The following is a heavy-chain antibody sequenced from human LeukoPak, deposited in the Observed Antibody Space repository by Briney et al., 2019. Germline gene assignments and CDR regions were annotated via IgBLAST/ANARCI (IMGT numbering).Heavy chain of an antibody. Sequence: GGSLRLSCAASGFTFSSYGMHWVRQAPGKGLEWVAVIWYDGSNKYYADSVKGRFTTSRDNSKNTLYLQMNSLRAEDTAVYYCARASGWYPRDYFDYWGQGTLVTVSS. D-gene: IGHD6-19*01. CDR3: ARASGWYPRDYFDY. J-gene: IGHJ4*02. CDR1: GFTFSSYG. V-gene: IGHV3-33*01. CDR2: IWYDGSNK.